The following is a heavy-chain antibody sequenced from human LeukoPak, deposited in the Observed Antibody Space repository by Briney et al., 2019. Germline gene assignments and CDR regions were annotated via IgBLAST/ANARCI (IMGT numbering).Heavy chain of an antibody. D-gene: IGHD2-2*01. Sequence: GGSLRLSCAASGFTFTNYWMSWVRQAPGKGLEWVANIKQDGSEKYYVDSVKGRFTISRDNAKNSLYLQMNSLRAEDTALYYFAKDYLPDIVVVPAAPDVWGQGTTVTVSS. J-gene: IGHJ6*02. CDR1: GFTFTNYW. CDR3: AKDYLPDIVVVPAAPDV. CDR2: IKQDGSEK. V-gene: IGHV3-7*01.